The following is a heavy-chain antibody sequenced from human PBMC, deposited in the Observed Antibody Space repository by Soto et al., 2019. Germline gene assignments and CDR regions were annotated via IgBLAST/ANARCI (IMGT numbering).Heavy chain of an antibody. J-gene: IGHJ6*02. CDR1: GFSFSHYG. V-gene: IGHV3-30*03. CDR2: ISYDGSHT. CDR3: ARDREREQLGYYGVDV. D-gene: IGHD6-13*01. Sequence: QVQVVESGGGVVQPGRSLRLSCVASGFSFSHYGMQWVRQAPGKGLEWVAVISYDGSHTYYGESVTGRFTISRDNSKNTLYLQMNSLRPDDTALYFCARDREREQLGYYGVDVWGQGTTVAVPS.